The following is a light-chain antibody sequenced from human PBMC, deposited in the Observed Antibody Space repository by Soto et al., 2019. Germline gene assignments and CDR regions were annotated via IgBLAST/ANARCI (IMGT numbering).Light chain of an antibody. V-gene: IGKV1D-12*01. J-gene: IGKJ4*01. Sequence: DIPMTQSPSSVSASVGDRVTITCRASQDVSSWLAWYQQKPGKAPKLLIFATSSLQRGVPSRFSGSGSGTDFTLTISSLQPEDFATYYCQQANSFPPTFGGGSKVEIK. CDR2: ATS. CDR3: QQANSFPPT. CDR1: QDVSSW.